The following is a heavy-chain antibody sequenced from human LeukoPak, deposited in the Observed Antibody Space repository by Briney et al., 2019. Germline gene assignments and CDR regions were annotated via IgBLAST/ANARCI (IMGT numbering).Heavy chain of an antibody. D-gene: IGHD3-22*01. V-gene: IGHV4-34*01. Sequence: SEILSLTCAVYGGSFSGYYWSWIRQPPGKGLEWIGEINHSGSTNYNPSLKSRVTISVDTSKNQFSLKLSSVTAADTAVYYCAGSSEGRYYYDSSGFSYYYYYMDVWGKGTTVTISS. CDR2: INHSGST. J-gene: IGHJ6*03. CDR3: AGSSEGRYYYDSSGFSYYYYYMDV. CDR1: GGSFSGYY.